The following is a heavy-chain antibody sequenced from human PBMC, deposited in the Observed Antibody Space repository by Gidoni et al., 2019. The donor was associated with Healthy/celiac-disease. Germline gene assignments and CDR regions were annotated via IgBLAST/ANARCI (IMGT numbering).Heavy chain of an antibody. CDR2: IYYSGST. Sequence: QLQLQESGPGLVKPSETLSLTCTVSGGSISSSSYYWGWIRQTPGKGLEWIGSIYYSGSTYYNPSIKSRVTISVDTSKNQFSLKLSSVTAADTAVYYCAVAEYYFDYWGQGTLVTVSS. J-gene: IGHJ4*02. CDR3: AVAEYYFDY. CDR1: GGSISSSSYY. V-gene: IGHV4-39*01.